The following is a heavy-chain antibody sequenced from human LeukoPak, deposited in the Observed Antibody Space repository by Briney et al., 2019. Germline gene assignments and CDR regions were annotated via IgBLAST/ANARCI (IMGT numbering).Heavy chain of an antibody. J-gene: IGHJ4*02. CDR3: ARDPGTIFDVLNYHFDN. CDR2: LSSDGGDK. D-gene: IGHD3-3*01. V-gene: IGHV3-30-3*01. CDR1: GFSFNTYV. Sequence: GGSLRLSCAASGFSFNTYVMHWVRQTPGKGLEWVAILSSDGGDKRYADAVQGRFTVSRDNFKSTLYLQMNSLRTEDTATYYCARDPGTIFDVLNYHFDNWGQGTLVTVSP.